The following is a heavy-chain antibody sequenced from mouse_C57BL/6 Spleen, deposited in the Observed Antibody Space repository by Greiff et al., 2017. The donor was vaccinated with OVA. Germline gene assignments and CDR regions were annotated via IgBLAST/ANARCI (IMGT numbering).Heavy chain of an antibody. CDR1: GYTFTDYY. CDR3: ARRPDWYFDV. CDR2: INPNNGGT. V-gene: IGHV1-26*01. J-gene: IGHJ1*03. Sequence: EVQLQQSGPELVKPGASVKISCKASGYTFTDYYMNWVKQSHGKSLEWIGDINPNNGGTSYNQKFKGKATLTVDKSSSTAYMELRSLTSEDSAVYYCARRPDWYFDVWGTGTTVTVSS.